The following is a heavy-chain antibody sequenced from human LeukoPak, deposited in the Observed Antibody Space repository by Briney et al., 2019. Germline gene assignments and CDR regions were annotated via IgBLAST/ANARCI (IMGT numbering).Heavy chain of an antibody. D-gene: IGHD3-22*01. V-gene: IGHV4-34*01. CDR2: INHSGST. J-gene: IGHJ1*01. Sequence: PSETLSLTCAVYGGSFSGYYWSWIRQPPGKGLEWIGEINHSGSTNYNPSLKSRVTISVDTSKNQFSLKLSSVTAADTAVYYCARVNTDYDSSGDYYWYFHHWGQGSLVIVSS. CDR3: ARVNTDYDSSGDYYWYFHH. CDR1: GGSFSGYY.